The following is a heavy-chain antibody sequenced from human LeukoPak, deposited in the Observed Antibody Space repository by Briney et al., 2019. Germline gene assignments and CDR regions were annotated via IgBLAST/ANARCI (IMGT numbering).Heavy chain of an antibody. V-gene: IGHV1-69*13. CDR1: GGTFSSYA. CDR2: IIPIFGTT. Sequence: GASVKVSCKASGGTFSSYAISWVRQAPGQGLEWMGGIIPIFGTTNYAQKFQGRVTITADESTSPAYMELSSLRSEDTAVYYCATSWFGEITILGNYYYYMDVWGKGTTVTISS. D-gene: IGHD3-10*01. J-gene: IGHJ6*03. CDR3: ATSWFGEITILGNYYYYMDV.